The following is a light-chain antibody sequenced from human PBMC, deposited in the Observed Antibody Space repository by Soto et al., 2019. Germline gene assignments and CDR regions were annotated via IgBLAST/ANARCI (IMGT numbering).Light chain of an antibody. V-gene: IGKV3-15*01. CDR3: QEYYNCPPKT. CDR2: GAS. Sequence: TKSPAHLSVSPGKRANLSCSASKSISSNLAWYQQKPGQAPRLLIYGASIRATGIPDRFIGSRSGTEFSLTISSLQSEDYAVYYCQEYYNCPPKTFGQGTRLEIK. J-gene: IGKJ5*01. CDR1: KSISSN.